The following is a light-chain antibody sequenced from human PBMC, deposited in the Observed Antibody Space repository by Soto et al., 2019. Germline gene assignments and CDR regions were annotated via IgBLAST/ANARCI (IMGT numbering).Light chain of an antibody. CDR1: QGIGDT. V-gene: IGKV3-15*01. CDR3: QQYGRT. CDR2: DTS. Sequence: EVVMRQSPATLSVSPGAGATLSCRASQGIGDTLAWYQHKPGQTPRLLIYDTSTRATGVPTRFSGSRSGTDFTLTISRLEPEDFAVYYCQQYGRTFGQGTKVDIK. J-gene: IGKJ1*01.